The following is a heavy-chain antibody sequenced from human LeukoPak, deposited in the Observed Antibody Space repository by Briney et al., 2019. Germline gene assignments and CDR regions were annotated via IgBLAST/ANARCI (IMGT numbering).Heavy chain of an antibody. J-gene: IGHJ6*03. CDR1: GFTFDDYA. V-gene: IGHV3-9*01. Sequence: GGSLRLSCAASGFTFDDYAMHWVRQAPGKGLEWVSGISWNSGSIGYADSVKGRFTISRDNAKNSLYLQMNSLRAEDTALYYCARDTAVALAMYYYYYMDVWGKGTTVTVSS. CDR2: ISWNSGSI. CDR3: ARDTAVALAMYYYYYMDV. D-gene: IGHD6-19*01.